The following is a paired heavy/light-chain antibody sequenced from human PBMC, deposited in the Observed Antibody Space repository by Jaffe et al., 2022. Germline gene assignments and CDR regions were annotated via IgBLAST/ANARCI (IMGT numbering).Light chain of an antibody. CDR1: TGPVTIGHH. J-gene: IGLJ2*01. CDR2: STN. Sequence: QTVVTQEPSLTVSPGGTVTLTCASSTGPVTIGHHSNWFQQKPGQAPRALIYSTNNKHSWTPARFSGSLLGGKAALTLSGVQPEDEAEYYCLLYYGGARVFGGGTKLTVL. CDR3: LLYYGGARV. V-gene: IGLV7-43*01.
Heavy chain of an antibody. J-gene: IGHJ4*02. CDR1: GFTFSSYA. V-gene: IGHV3-23*01. Sequence: EVQLLESGGGLVQPGGSLRLSCAASGFTFSSYAMSWVRQAPGKGLEWVSGITEITGSTYYADSVKGRFTISRDNSKNTLDLQMDSLRADDTGVYYCVKGTQNVDFWGQGALVTVSS. CDR2: ITEITGST. CDR3: VKGTQNVDF.